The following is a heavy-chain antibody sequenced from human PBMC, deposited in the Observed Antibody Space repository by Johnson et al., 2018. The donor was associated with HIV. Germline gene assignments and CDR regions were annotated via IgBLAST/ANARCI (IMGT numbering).Heavy chain of an antibody. V-gene: IGHV3-23*04. CDR3: AKDRTSGSYWIGGDAFDI. Sequence: VQLVESGGGLVQPGGSLRLSCAASGFTFSSYAMSWVRQAPGKGLEWVSGISGSGGSTYYADSVKGRFTISRDNSKNTLYLQMNSLRAEDTAVYYCAKDRTSGSYWIGGDAFDIWGQGTMVTVSS. CDR1: GFTFSSYA. CDR2: ISGSGGST. J-gene: IGHJ3*02. D-gene: IGHD1-26*01.